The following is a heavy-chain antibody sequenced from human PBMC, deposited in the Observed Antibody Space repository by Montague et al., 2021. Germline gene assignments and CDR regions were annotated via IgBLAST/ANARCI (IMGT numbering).Heavy chain of an antibody. J-gene: IGHJ4*02. CDR1: GGSLSEYY. D-gene: IGHD3-10*01. CDR2: VRHIGST. Sequence: SETLSLTCGVYGGSLSEYYWTWIRQSPEKGLEWIGKVRHIGSTNYNPSLKSRVTMSVDKSKNQFSLKLRSVTAADTAVYYCASDRGPFDYWGQGTVVTVSS. CDR3: ASDRGPFDY. V-gene: IGHV4-34*01.